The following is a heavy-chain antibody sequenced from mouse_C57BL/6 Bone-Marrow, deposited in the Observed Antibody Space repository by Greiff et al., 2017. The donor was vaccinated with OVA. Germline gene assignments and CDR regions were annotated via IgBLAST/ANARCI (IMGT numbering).Heavy chain of an antibody. CDR3: ARPCPSCRYFDV. CDR2: INPNNGGT. V-gene: IGHV1-26*01. J-gene: IGHJ1*03. Sequence: EVQLQQSGPELVKPGASVKISCKASGYTFTDYYMNWVKQSHGKSLEWIGDINPNNGGTSYNQKFKGKATLTVDKSSSTAYMELRSLTSEDSAVYYCARPCPSCRYFDVWGTGTTVTVSS. CDR1: GYTFTDYY.